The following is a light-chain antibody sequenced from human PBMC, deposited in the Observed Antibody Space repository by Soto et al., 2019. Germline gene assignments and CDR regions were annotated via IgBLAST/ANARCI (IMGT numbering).Light chain of an antibody. CDR3: PTWGSGIVV. CDR2: LNSDGSH. CDR1: SGHSNYA. J-gene: IGLJ2*01. Sequence: QLVLTQSPSASASLGASVKLTCTLSSGHSNYAIAWHQQQSEKGPRYLMKLNSDGSHSKGDGIPDRFSGSSSGAERYLTISSLQSEDEAEYYCPTWGSGIVVFGGGTKLPVL. V-gene: IGLV4-69*01.